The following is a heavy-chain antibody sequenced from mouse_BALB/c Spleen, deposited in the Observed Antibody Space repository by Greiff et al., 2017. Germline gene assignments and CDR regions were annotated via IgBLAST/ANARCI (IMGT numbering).Heavy chain of an antibody. CDR3: ARDRYYGSSHYYAMDY. Sequence: VQRVESGPGLVAPSQSLSITCTVSGFSLTSYGVHWVRQPPGKGLEWLGVIWAGGSTNYNSALMSRLSISKDNSKSQVFLKMNSLQTDDTAMYYCARDRYYGSSHYYAMDYWGQGTSVTVSS. CDR1: GFSLTSYG. V-gene: IGHV2-9*02. D-gene: IGHD1-1*01. CDR2: IWAGGST. J-gene: IGHJ4*01.